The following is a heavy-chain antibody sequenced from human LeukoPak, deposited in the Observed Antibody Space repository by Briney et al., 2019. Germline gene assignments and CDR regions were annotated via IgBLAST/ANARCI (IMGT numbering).Heavy chain of an antibody. CDR1: GFTFSSYS. Sequence: GGSLRLSCAASGFTFSSYSMNWVRQAPGKGLEWVSSISSSSSYIYYADSVKGRFTISRDNAKNSLYLQMNSLRAEDTAVYYCARISSSWPFFDYWGQGTLVIVSS. D-gene: IGHD6-13*01. J-gene: IGHJ4*02. CDR2: ISSSSSYI. CDR3: ARISSSWPFFDY. V-gene: IGHV3-21*01.